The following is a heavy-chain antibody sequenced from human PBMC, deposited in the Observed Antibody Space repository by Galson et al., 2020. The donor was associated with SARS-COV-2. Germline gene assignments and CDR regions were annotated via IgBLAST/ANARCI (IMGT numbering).Heavy chain of an antibody. V-gene: IGHV3-21*01. CDR3: ARDEGIRGYNYGRLYYGMDV. Sequence: NSAGSLRLSCAASGFPFSTYSMNWVRLPPGKGLEWVSSISTSTSYTNYVDSVQGRFSTSRDNPRNSLYLQMNSLRAEDTAVYYCARDEGIRGYNYGRLYYGMDVWGQGTTVTVSS. CDR2: ISTSTSYT. CDR1: GFPFSTYS. D-gene: IGHD5-18*01. J-gene: IGHJ6*02.